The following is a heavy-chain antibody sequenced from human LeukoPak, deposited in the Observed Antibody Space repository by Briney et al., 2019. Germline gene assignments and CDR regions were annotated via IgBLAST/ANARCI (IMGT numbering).Heavy chain of an antibody. V-gene: IGHV5-51*01. CDR1: GYSFTSCW. J-gene: IGHJ1*01. Sequence: GESLKISCKGSGYSFTSCWIGWVRQMPGKGLEWMGIIYPGDSDTRYSPSFQGQVTISADKSISTAYLQWSSLKASDTAMYYCARYSSGWYSQSPEYFQHWGQGTLVTVSS. CDR3: ARYSSGWYSQSPEYFQH. CDR2: IYPGDSDT. D-gene: IGHD6-19*01.